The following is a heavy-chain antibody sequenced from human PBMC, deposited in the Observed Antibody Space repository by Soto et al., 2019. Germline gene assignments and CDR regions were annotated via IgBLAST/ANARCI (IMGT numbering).Heavy chain of an antibody. CDR2: IYYSGST. CDR3: VRVLSEDWFDP. J-gene: IGHJ5*02. V-gene: IGHV4-38-2*01. CDR1: GYSISRGCF. Sequence: PSETLSLTCVVPGYSISRGCFWGWIRQPPGKALEFIGNIYYSGSTYYNPSLKSRASLSVDTSNNQFSLKLSSVTVADTAVYYCVRVLSEDWFDPWGQGTLVTVSS.